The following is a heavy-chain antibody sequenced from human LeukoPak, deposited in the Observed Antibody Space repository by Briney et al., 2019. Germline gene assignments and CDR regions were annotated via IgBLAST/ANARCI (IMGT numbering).Heavy chain of an antibody. D-gene: IGHD5-18*01. CDR3: AKEAHGTAMAYSYFDY. V-gene: IGHV3-23*01. CDR2: ISGSGGST. Sequence: GGSLRLSCAASGFTFSSYAMSWVRQAPGKGLEWVSAISGSGGSTYYADSVEGRFTISRDNSKNTLYLQMNSLRAEDTAVYYCAKEAHGTAMAYSYFDYWGQGTLVTVSS. J-gene: IGHJ4*02. CDR1: GFTFSSYA.